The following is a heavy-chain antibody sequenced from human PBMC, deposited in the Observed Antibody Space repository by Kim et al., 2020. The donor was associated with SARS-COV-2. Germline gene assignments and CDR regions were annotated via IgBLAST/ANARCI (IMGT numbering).Heavy chain of an antibody. J-gene: IGHJ4*02. CDR3: ARIPDITGWPFDS. V-gene: IGHV4-59*01. CDR2: INNNGRRT. CDR1: VGSISSDY. D-gene: IGHD6-19*01. Sequence: SETLSLTCTVSVGSISSDYWTWIRQPPGKGLEWIGYINNNGRRTNYNPSLRSRVAMLVDPSKSPSSLILSSVTAADTAVYFCARIPDITGWPFDSWGQGILVTVSS.